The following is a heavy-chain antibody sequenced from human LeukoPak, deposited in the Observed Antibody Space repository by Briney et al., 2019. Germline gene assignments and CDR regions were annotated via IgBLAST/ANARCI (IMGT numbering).Heavy chain of an antibody. CDR2: IYYSGST. CDR1: GGSISSSSYY. Sequence: PSETLSLTCTVSGGSISSSSYYWGWIRQPPGKGLEWIGSIYYSGSTYYNPSLKSRVTISVDTSKNQFFLKLTSVTAADTAVYYCARTIWSDYPRHNWFDPWGQGTLVTVSS. CDR3: ARTIWSDYPRHNWFDP. V-gene: IGHV4-39*07. J-gene: IGHJ5*02. D-gene: IGHD3-3*01.